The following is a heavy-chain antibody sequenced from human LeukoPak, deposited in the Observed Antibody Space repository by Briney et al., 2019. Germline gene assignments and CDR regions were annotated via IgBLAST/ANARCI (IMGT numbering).Heavy chain of an antibody. J-gene: IGHJ4*02. V-gene: IGHV4-38-2*01. CDR2: IYHRGTT. Sequence: SETLSLTCAVSGFFVSSGYYWGWIRQPPGKGLEWIGSIYHRGTTYYNLSLKSRVSMSVDTSKNQFSLKLTSVTAADTAVYYCARSPRRVTATIYFDYWGQGTLVTASS. CDR3: ARSPRRVTATIYFDY. D-gene: IGHD2-21*02. CDR1: GFFVSSGYY.